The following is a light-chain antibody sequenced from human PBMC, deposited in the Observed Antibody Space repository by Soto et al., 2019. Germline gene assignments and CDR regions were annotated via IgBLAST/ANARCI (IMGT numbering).Light chain of an antibody. J-gene: IGKJ1*01. CDR3: HQYDSWT. CDR1: QSGDTY. CDR2: GAS. V-gene: IGKV3-20*01. Sequence: VWTPSPDTLSLSPVESATLSCRASQSGDTYLAWYQHKPGQAPWLLIYGASSRATGIPDRFSGSGSGTDFTLTIRRLEPEDFAVYYCHQYDSWTFGQGTKVDIK.